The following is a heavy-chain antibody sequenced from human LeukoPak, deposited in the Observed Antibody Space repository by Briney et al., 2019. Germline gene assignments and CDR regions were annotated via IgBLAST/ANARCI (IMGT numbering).Heavy chain of an antibody. D-gene: IGHD6-13*01. CDR3: ARIAAAGTDFDY. CDR2: IWYDGSNK. J-gene: IGHJ4*02. V-gene: IGHV3-33*01. CDR1: GFTISSYG. Sequence: PGGSLRLSCAASGFTISSYGMHWVRQAPGKGLEWVAVIWYDGSNKYYADSVKGRFTISRDDSKNTLYLQMNSLRAEDTAVYYCARIAAAGTDFDYWGQGTLVTVSS.